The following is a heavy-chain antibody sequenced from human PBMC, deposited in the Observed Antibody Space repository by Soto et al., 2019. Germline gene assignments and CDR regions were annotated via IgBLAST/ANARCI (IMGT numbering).Heavy chain of an antibody. CDR2: IYYSGST. V-gene: IGHV4-30-4*01. CDR1: GGSMSSWDYY. D-gene: IGHD2-8*02. CDR3: AGMQDLVNWFDP. Sequence: SETLSLTCTASGGSMSSWDYYGCWNRQPPGKGLEWIGYIYYSGSTYYNPSLKSRVTISVDTSKNQFSLKLSSVTAADTAVYYCAGMQDLVNWFDPWGQGTLVTVSS. J-gene: IGHJ5*02.